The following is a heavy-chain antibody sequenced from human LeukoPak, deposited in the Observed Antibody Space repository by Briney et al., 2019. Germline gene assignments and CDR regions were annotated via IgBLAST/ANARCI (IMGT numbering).Heavy chain of an antibody. J-gene: IGHJ4*02. CDR3: ARGSLTTVTTFDY. D-gene: IGHD4-17*01. V-gene: IGHV4-4*02. CDR1: GGSISSSNW. CDR2: IYYSGST. Sequence: PSETLSLTCAVSGGSISSSNWWSWVRQPPGKGLEWIGYIYYSGSTNYNPSLKSRVTISVDMSKNQFSLKLSSMTAADTAVYYCARGSLTTVTTFDYWGQGTLVTVSS.